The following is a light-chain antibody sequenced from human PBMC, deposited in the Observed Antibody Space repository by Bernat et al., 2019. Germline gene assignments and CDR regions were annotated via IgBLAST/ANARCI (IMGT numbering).Light chain of an antibody. CDR2: KAS. CDR1: QSISSW. Sequence: DIQMTQSPSTLSASVGDRVTITCRASQSISSWLAWYQQKPGKAPKLLIYKASSLESGVPSRFSGSGSGTDFTLTISRLEPEDFAVYYCQQYGSSPPGYTFGQGTKLEIK. J-gene: IGKJ2*01. V-gene: IGKV1-5*03. CDR3: QQYGSSPPGYT.